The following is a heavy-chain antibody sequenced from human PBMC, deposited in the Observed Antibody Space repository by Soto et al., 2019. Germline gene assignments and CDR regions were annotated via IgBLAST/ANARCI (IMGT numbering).Heavy chain of an antibody. Sequence: PSETLSLTCIVSGGSLSYRYWSLIRQPPGKELEWIAYIYYSGSTNYSPSLRNRLTVSVDTAKNQFSLKLTSVTAADTATYYCARTIDYGYMDVSGQRTTVTVSS. V-gene: IGHV4-59*11. D-gene: IGHD3-16*01. J-gene: IGHJ6*03. CDR3: ARTIDYGYMDV. CDR2: IYYSGST. CDR1: GGSLSYRY.